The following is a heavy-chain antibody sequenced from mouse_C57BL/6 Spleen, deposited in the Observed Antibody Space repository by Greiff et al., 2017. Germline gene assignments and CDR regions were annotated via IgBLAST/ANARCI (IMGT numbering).Heavy chain of an antibody. CDR1: GFNIKNTY. J-gene: IGHJ2*01. D-gene: IGHD1-1*02. CDR2: IDPANGNT. CDR3: SYGGGRYFDY. V-gene: IGHV14-3*01. Sequence: VQLQQPVAELVRPGASVKLSCKASGFNIKNTYMHWVKQRPEQGLEWIGRIDPANGNTKYAPKFQGKATMTADTSSNTAYMQLSRLTSEDAAIYCGSYGGGRYFDYWGQGTTLTVSS.